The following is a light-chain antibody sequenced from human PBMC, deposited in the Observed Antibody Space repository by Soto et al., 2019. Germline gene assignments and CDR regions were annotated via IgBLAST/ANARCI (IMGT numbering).Light chain of an antibody. CDR2: EVN. J-gene: IGLJ1*01. V-gene: IGLV2-8*01. Sequence: QSVLTQPPSASGSPGQSVAISCTGTSSDVGGYNYVSWYQQHPGKAPKLMIYEVNKRPSGVPDRFSGSKSGNTASLTVSGLQAEDAADYYCSSYTSSNTYVFGTGTKVTVL. CDR1: SSDVGGYNY. CDR3: SSYTSSNTYV.